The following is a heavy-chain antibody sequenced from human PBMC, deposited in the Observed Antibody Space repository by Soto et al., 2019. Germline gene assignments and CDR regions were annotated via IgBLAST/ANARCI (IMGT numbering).Heavy chain of an antibody. V-gene: IGHV1-69*01. CDR2: IIPIFGTA. CDR3: ARTLVSYDILTGYYGSYYFDY. CDR1: GGTFSSYA. J-gene: IGHJ4*02. D-gene: IGHD3-9*01. Sequence: QVQLVQSGAEVKKPGSSVKVSCKASGGTFSSYAISWVRQAPGQGLEWMGWIIPIFGTANYAQKFQGRVMITADESTSTAYMELSSLGSEDTAVYYCARTLVSYDILTGYYGSYYFDYWGQGTLVTVSS.